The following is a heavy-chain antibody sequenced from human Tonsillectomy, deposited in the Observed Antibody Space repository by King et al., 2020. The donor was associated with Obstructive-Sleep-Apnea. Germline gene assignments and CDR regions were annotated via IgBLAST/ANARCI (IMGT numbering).Heavy chain of an antibody. CDR3: ARASFVGATRLDY. Sequence: VQLVESGGGVVQPGRSLRLSCAASGFTFSSYAMHWVRQAPGKGLEWVAVISYDGSNKYYADSVKGRFTISRDNSKNTLYLQMNSLRAEDTAVYYCARASFVGATRLDYWGQGTLVTVSS. J-gene: IGHJ4*02. V-gene: IGHV3-30*04. CDR2: ISYDGSNK. D-gene: IGHD1-26*01. CDR1: GFTFSSYA.